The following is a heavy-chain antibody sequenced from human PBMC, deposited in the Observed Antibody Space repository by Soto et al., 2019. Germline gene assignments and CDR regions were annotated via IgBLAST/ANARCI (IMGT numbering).Heavy chain of an antibody. CDR2: IYYSGST. D-gene: IGHD3-3*01. J-gene: IGHJ6*02. CDR1: GGSISSYY. CDR3: ARAAGVVSSYYYYYGMDV. Sequence: SETLSLTCTVSGGSISSYYWSWIRQPPGKGLEWIGYIYYSGSTNYNPSRKSRVTISVDTSKSQFSLKLSSVTAADTAVYYCARAAGVVSSYYYYYGMDVWGQGTTVTVSS. V-gene: IGHV4-59*01.